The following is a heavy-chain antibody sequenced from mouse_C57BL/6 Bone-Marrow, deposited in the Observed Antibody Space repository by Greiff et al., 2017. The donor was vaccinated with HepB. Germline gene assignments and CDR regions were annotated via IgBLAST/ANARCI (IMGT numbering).Heavy chain of an antibody. V-gene: IGHV1-50*01. CDR1: GYTFTSYW. CDR2: IDPSDSYT. Sequence: QVQLQQSGAELVKPGASVKLSCKASGYTFTSYWMQWVKQRPGQGLEWIGEIDPSDSYTNYNQKFKGKATLTVDTSSSTAYMQLSSLTSEDSAVYYCARDDHPWFAYWGQGTLVTVSA. CDR3: ARDDHPWFAY. J-gene: IGHJ3*01. D-gene: IGHD2-3*01.